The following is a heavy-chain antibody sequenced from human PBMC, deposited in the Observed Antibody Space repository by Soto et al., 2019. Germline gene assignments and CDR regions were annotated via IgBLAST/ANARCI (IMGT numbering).Heavy chain of an antibody. J-gene: IGHJ6*02. CDR2: ISSSSSYI. Sequence: PGGSLRLSCAASGFTFSSYSMNWVRQAPGKGLEWVSSISSSSSYIYYADSVKGRFTISRDNAKNSLYLQMNSLRAEDTAAYYCAREIDIVVVPAATSESYYYYGMDVWGQGTTVTVSS. D-gene: IGHD2-2*01. V-gene: IGHV3-21*01. CDR1: GFTFSSYS. CDR3: AREIDIVVVPAATSESYYYYGMDV.